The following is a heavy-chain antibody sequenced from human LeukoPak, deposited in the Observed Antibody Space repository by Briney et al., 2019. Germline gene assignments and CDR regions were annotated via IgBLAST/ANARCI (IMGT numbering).Heavy chain of an antibody. J-gene: IGHJ4*02. CDR2: MNPNSGNT. V-gene: IGHV1-8*02. CDR1: GYTFTSYD. Sequence: ASVTVSCKASGYTFTSYDINWVRQATGQGLEWMGWMNPNSGNTGYTQKFQGRVTMTRNTSISTAYMELSSLRSEDTAVYYCARGGVVTAALGYWGQGTLVTVSS. D-gene: IGHD2-21*02. CDR3: ARGGVVTAALGY.